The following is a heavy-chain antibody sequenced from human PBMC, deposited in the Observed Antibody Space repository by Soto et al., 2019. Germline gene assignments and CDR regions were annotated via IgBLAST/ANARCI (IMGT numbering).Heavy chain of an antibody. CDR1: GFTFSSYS. Sequence: GGSLRLSCAASGFTFSSYSMNWVRQAPGKGLEWVSYISSSSSTIYYADSVKGRFTISRDNAKNSLYLQMNSLRAEDTAVYYCVRGPGQFYSKYYYYYYMDVWGKGTTVTVSS. V-gene: IGHV3-48*01. J-gene: IGHJ6*03. CDR2: ISSSSSTI. CDR3: VRGPGQFYSKYYYYYYMDV. D-gene: IGHD4-4*01.